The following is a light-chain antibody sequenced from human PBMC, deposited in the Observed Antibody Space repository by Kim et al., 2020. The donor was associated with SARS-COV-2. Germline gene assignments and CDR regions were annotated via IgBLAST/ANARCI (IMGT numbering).Light chain of an antibody. CDR1: SSDVGGFNY. CDR2: DVN. J-gene: IGLJ1*01. V-gene: IGLV2-11*01. Sequence: GQSVTISCTRTSSDVGGFNYVSRYQHYPGKAPKVMIYDVNKRPSGVPDRFSGSKSGNTASLTISGLQAEDEAEYYCCSYAGSQTYVFGTGTKVTVL. CDR3: CSYAGSQTYV.